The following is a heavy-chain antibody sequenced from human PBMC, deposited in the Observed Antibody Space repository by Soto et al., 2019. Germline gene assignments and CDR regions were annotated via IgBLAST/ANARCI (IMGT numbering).Heavy chain of an antibody. V-gene: IGHV1-18*04. Sequence: ASVKVSCKASGYTFTSYGISWVRQAPGQGLEWMGWISAYNGNTNYAQKLQGRVTMTTDTSTSTAYMELRSLRSDDTAVYYCARQALNGKGSYYYGMDVWGQGTTVTVSS. CDR2: ISAYNGNT. J-gene: IGHJ6*02. D-gene: IGHD2-8*01. CDR1: GYTFTSYG. CDR3: ARQALNGKGSYYYGMDV.